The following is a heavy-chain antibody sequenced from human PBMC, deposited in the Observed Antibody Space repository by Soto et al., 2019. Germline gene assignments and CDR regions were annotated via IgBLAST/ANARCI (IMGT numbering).Heavy chain of an antibody. J-gene: IGHJ2*01. V-gene: IGHV3-23*01. D-gene: IGHD3-10*01. Sequence: EVQLLESGGGLVQPGGSLRLSCAGSGFTFINFAMNWVRQAPGKGLEWGSTISGGGDAAFFADSVRGRFTISRDNSKDTVTLQTNSLGVDDTAVYYCARKVPGSTSRPDYWYFDLWGRGTLVTVSS. CDR2: ISGGGDAA. CDR3: ARKVPGSTSRPDYWYFDL. CDR1: GFTFINFA.